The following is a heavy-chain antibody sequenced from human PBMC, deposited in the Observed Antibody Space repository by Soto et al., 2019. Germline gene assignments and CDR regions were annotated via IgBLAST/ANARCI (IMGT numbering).Heavy chain of an antibody. CDR2: TYWNDDD. Sequence: SGPTLVNPTQTLTLTCSFSGFSLTSTGVGVGWFRQPPGKALEWLGLTYWNDDDRYRSSLRSRLTITKDTSKNQVVLTMTNMDPEDTATYYCAHRPGGSGWRYYFDYWGQGTLVTVST. V-gene: IGHV2-5*01. CDR3: AHRPGGSGWRYYFDY. D-gene: IGHD6-19*01. J-gene: IGHJ4*02. CDR1: GFSLTSTGVG.